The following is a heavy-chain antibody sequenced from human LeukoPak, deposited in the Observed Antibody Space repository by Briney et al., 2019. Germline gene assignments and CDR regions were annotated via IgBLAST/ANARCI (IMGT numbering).Heavy chain of an antibody. Sequence: ASVKVSCKASGCTFTGYYIHWVRQAPGQGLEWMGWINPNSGGTNYAQKFQGRVTLTRDTSITTAYMELSRLRYDDTAIYYCAREGREFGPHKLAGFDYWGQGALVTVSS. CDR2: INPNSGGT. V-gene: IGHV1-2*02. J-gene: IGHJ4*02. CDR3: AREGREFGPHKLAGFDY. CDR1: GCTFTGYY. D-gene: IGHD1-1*01.